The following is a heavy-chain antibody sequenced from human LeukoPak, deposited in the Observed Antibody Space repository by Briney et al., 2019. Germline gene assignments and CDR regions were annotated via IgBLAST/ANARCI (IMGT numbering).Heavy chain of an antibody. D-gene: IGHD1-26*01. CDR2: IRSKAYGGTT. J-gene: IGHJ4*02. Sequence: GGSLRLSCTTSGFIFAKYAMSWFRQAPGKGLEWVGFIRSKAYGGTTEYAASVKGRFTISRDDSKSIAYLQMNSLKTEDTAVYYCTYSGSYSPFDYWGQGTLVTVSS. CDR1: GFIFAKYA. CDR3: TYSGSYSPFDY. V-gene: IGHV3-49*03.